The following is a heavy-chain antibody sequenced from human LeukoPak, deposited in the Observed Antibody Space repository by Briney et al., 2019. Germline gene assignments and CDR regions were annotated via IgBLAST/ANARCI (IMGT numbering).Heavy chain of an antibody. J-gene: IGHJ4*02. CDR2: ISGYNGNT. CDR3: ARDHGDFVGVRLGFDS. V-gene: IGHV1-18*01. CDR1: GCTFTNYG. Sequence: ASVKVSCKASGCTFTNYGISWVRQAPGQGLEWVGRISGYNGNTDYAQKVEDRVTVTADTSTAYLELRSLTSDDTAVYYCARDHGDFVGVRLGFDSWGQGTLVTVSS. D-gene: IGHD4-17*01.